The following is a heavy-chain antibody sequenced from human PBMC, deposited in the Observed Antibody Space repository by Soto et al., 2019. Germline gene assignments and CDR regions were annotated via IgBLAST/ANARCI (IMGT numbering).Heavy chain of an antibody. CDR1: GGTFSSYA. J-gene: IGHJ3*02. D-gene: IGHD3-22*01. Sequence: SVKISCKASGGTFSSYASSWVRQAPGQGLEWMAGIIPIFGTANYAQKFQGRVTITADKSTSTAYMELSSLRSEDTAVYYCANEPRYTDNDSRCDYQPAGFDIWAEGTMVT. CDR2: IIPIFGTA. CDR3: ANEPRYTDNDSRCDYQPAGFDI. V-gene: IGHV1-69*06.